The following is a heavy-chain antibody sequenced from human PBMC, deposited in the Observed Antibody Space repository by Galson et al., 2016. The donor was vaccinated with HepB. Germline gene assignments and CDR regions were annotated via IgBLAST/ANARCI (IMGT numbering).Heavy chain of an antibody. CDR2: VYHFGRP. J-gene: IGHJ4*02. CDR1: GFSIISGFY. Sequence: SETLSLTCAVSGFSIISGFYLGWVRQSPGKGLEWIGTVYHFGRPSYNQSLRGPVTISGDSSKNQFSLKLKSMTAADTAVYHCARAHYYDDSGYLFDYWGQGALVTVSS. D-gene: IGHD3-22*01. V-gene: IGHV4-38-2*01. CDR3: ARAHYYDDSGYLFDY.